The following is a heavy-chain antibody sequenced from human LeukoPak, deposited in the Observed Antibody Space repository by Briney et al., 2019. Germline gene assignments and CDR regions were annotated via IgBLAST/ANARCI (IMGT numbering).Heavy chain of an antibody. CDR1: GFTFGDYA. J-gene: IGHJ4*02. CDR3: TRVLVVITPYYFDY. CDR2: IGSKAYGGTT. D-gene: IGHD3-22*01. Sequence: GGSLRLSCTASGFTFGDYAMSWVRQAPGKGLEWVGFIGSKAYGGTTEYAASVKGRFTISRDDSKSIAYLQMNSLKTEDTAVYYCTRVLVVITPYYFDYWGQGTLVTVSS. V-gene: IGHV3-49*04.